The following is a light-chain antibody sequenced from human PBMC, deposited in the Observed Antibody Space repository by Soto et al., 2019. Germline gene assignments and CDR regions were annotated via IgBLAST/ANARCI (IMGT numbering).Light chain of an antibody. Sequence: EIVLTQSPAILSVSPGERATLSCRASQSISRSLAWYQQKPGQAPRLLISGASTRATGIPARFSGSGSGTEFTLTISSLQSEDFAVYYCQQYNDWPRTFGQGTKVDIK. V-gene: IGKV3-15*01. CDR1: QSISRS. CDR3: QQYNDWPRT. CDR2: GAS. J-gene: IGKJ1*01.